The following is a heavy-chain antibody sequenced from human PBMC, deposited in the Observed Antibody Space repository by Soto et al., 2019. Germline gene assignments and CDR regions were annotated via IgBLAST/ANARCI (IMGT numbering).Heavy chain of an antibody. Sequence: SLTCTVSGGSISSYYWSWIRQPPGKGLEWIGYIYYSGSTNYNPSLKSRVTISVDTSKNQFSLKLSSVTAADTAVYYCARGCSYSSGWYNYYGMDVWGQGTTVTVSS. CDR3: ARGCSYSSGWYNYYGMDV. CDR2: IYYSGST. CDR1: GGSISSYY. V-gene: IGHV4-59*01. J-gene: IGHJ6*02. D-gene: IGHD6-19*01.